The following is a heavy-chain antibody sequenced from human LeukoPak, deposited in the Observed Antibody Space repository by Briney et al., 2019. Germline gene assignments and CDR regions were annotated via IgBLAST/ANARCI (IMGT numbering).Heavy chain of an antibody. J-gene: IGHJ4*02. CDR2: ISGSGTST. CDR1: GFTFSSYG. D-gene: IGHD1-26*01. CDR3: AKVKGLRGIVGTTTRGFLDY. V-gene: IGHV3-23*01. Sequence: GGSLRLSCAASGFTFSSYGMSWVRQAPGKGLEWVSVISGSGTSTDYADSVKGRFTISRDNSKNTLYLQMNSLRAEDTAVYYCAKVKGLRGIVGTTTRGFLDYWGQGTLVTVSS.